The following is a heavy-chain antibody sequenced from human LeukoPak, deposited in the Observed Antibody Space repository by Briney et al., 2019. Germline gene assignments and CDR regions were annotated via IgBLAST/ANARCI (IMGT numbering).Heavy chain of an antibody. CDR2: ISSNGDNT. V-gene: IGHV3-64D*06. CDR1: GFTFSTYV. CDR3: VRGTGY. J-gene: IGHJ4*02. Sequence: GGSLRLCCSVSGFTFSTYVMHWVRQAPGKGLEYVSAISSNGDNTYYADSVKGRFTISRDNSKNTLYLQMSSLRADDTAVYYCVRGTGYWGQGTLVTVSS.